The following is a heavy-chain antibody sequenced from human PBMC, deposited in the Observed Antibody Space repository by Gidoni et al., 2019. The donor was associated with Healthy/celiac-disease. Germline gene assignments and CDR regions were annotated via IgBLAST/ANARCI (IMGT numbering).Heavy chain of an antibody. D-gene: IGHD3-22*01. Sequence: EVQLLESGGGLVQPGGSLRLSCAASGFTFSSHAMSWVRQAPGKGLEWVSAISGSGGSTYYADSVKGRFTISRDNSKNTLYLQMNSLRAEDTAVYYCAKYYYDSSGYYYEYYYGMDVWGQGTTVTVSS. CDR1: GFTFSSHA. V-gene: IGHV3-23*01. CDR3: AKYYYDSSGYYYEYYYGMDV. CDR2: ISGSGGST. J-gene: IGHJ6*02.